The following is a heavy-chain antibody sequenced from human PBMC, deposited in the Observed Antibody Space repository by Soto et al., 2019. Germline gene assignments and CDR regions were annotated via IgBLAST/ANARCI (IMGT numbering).Heavy chain of an antibody. D-gene: IGHD2-21*01. CDR1: GFSFSGSY. V-gene: IGHV3-11*06. J-gene: IGHJ5*02. Sequence: PGGSLRLSCATSGFSFSGSYMSWIRQAPGKGLEWISYISPRSTFRDYAESVKGRFTISRDSVKNSLYLQMNNLTAGDTGVYYCARGGGGGLFDPWGQGSLVTVSS. CDR2: ISPRSTFR. CDR3: ARGGGGGLFDP.